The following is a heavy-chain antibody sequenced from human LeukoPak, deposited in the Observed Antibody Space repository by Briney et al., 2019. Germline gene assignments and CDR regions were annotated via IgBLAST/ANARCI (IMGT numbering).Heavy chain of an antibody. CDR1: GGSISSYY. V-gene: IGHV4-59*01. Sequence: SETLSLTCTVSGGSISSYYWSWIRQPPGKGLEWIGYIYYSGSTNYNPSLKSRVTISVDTSKNQFSLKLSSVTAADTAVYYCVYSDFWSGSANSWGQGTLVIVSS. CDR2: IYYSGST. D-gene: IGHD3-3*01. CDR3: VYSDFWSGSANS. J-gene: IGHJ4*02.